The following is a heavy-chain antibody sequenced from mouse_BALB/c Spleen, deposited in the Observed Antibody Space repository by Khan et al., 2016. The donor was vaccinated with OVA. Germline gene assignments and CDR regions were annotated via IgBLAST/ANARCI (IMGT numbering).Heavy chain of an antibody. CDR1: GYSFTDYN. CDR2: IDPYNGGT. D-gene: IGHD1-1*01. J-gene: IGHJ2*01. Sequence: VQLQQSGPELVKPGASVKVSCKASGYSFTDYNIFWVKQSHGKSLEWIGYIDPYNGGTSYNQKFEGKATLTVDKSSSTAFMHLSSLTSEDSAVFYCARTDYYGSSYYFDYWGKGTTLTVSS. V-gene: IGHV1S135*01. CDR3: ARTDYYGSSYYFDY.